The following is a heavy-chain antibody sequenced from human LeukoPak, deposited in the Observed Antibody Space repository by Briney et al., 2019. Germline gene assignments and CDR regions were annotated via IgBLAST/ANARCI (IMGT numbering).Heavy chain of an antibody. CDR1: GYTFTHHG. CDR3: MRDLTNTSGRYAYFDY. CDR2: ISCYNGDT. Sequence: GASVKVSCKASGYTFTHHGISWVRQAPGQGLEWMGWISCYNGDTNYAQKFQGRVTMSTDTSTSTAYLELTGLRSDDTAVYYCMRDLTNTSGRYAYFDYWGQGTLVTVSS. J-gene: IGHJ4*02. D-gene: IGHD6-19*01. V-gene: IGHV1-18*01.